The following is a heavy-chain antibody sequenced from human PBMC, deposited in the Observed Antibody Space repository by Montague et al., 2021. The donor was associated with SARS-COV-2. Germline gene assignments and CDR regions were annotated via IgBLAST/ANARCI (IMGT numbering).Heavy chain of an antibody. D-gene: IGHD3-3*01. CDR1: GGSFSGYY. J-gene: IGHJ6*04. V-gene: IGHV4-34*01. CDR2: IHTSGST. CDR3: ASGTHGDSWSGYYTDYYDYDMDV. Sequence: SETLSLTCAVYGGSFSGYYWSWIRQPPGKGLEWIGDIHTSGSTDXNPSLKSRVTISVDTSKNQFSLKLSSVTAADTAVYCCASGTHGDSWSGYYTDYYDYDMDVWGKGTTVTVSS.